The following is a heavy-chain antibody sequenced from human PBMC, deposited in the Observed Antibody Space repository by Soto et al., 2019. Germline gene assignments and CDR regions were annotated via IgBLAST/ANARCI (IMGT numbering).Heavy chain of an antibody. J-gene: IGHJ6*02. D-gene: IGHD2-2*01. Sequence: QVQLVESGGGVVQPGRSLRLSCAASGFTFSSYAMHWVRQAPGKGLEWVAVISYDGSNKYYADSVKGRFTISRDNSKNTLYLQMNSLRAEDTAVYYCAKGNDIVVVPAAAGMDVWGQGTTVTVSS. CDR3: AKGNDIVVVPAAAGMDV. CDR2: ISYDGSNK. CDR1: GFTFSSYA. V-gene: IGHV3-30-3*01.